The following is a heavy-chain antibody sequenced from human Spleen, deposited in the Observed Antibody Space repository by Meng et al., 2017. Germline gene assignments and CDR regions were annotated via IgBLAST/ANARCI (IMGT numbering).Heavy chain of an antibody. CDR3: ARFYDSSGYYPVRAFDI. Sequence: ASVKVSCKASGYTFTSYGISWVRQAPGQGLEWMGWISAYNGNTNYAQKLQGRATMTTDTSTSTAYMELRSLRSDDTAVYYCARFYDSSGYYPVRAFDIWGQGTMVTVSS. J-gene: IGHJ3*02. CDR1: GYTFTSYG. D-gene: IGHD3-22*01. CDR2: ISAYNGNT. V-gene: IGHV1-18*01.